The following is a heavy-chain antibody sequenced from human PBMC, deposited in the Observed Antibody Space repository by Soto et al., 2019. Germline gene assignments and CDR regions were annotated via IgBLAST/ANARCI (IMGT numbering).Heavy chain of an antibody. CDR1: GFTFSSYG. J-gene: IGHJ6*02. D-gene: IGHD2-15*01. V-gene: IGHV3-33*01. CDR2: IWYDGSNK. CDR3: ARHVVGGRGCSDTMVV. Sequence: QVQLVESGGGVVQPGRSLRLSCAASGFTFSSYGMHWVRQAPGKGLEWVAVIWYDGSNKYYADSVKGRFTISRANSHTPLSLKIHSLIAYYSAVYYWARHVVGGRGCSDTMVVWGQGTTVAVPS.